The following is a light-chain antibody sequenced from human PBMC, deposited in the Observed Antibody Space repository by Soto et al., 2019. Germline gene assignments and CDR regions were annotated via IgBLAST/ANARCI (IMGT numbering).Light chain of an antibody. CDR1: QIISSSY. CDR3: QQRSNWPPWT. J-gene: IGKJ1*01. CDR2: GAS. Sequence: EIVFTQSPGTLSLSPGERSTLSCRASQIISSSYLAWYQQKVGQAPRLLIFGASSRASGIPARFSGSGSGTDFTLTIRSLEPEDFAVYYCQQRSNWPPWTFGQGTKVDIK. V-gene: IGKV3D-20*02.